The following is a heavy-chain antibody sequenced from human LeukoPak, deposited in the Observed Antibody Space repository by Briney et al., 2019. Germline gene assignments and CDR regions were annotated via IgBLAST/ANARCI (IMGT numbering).Heavy chain of an antibody. J-gene: IGHJ6*03. V-gene: IGHV3-66*01. CDR1: GFTVSSNY. Sequence: PGGSLRLSCAASGFTVSSNYMSWVRQAPGKGLEWVSVIYSGGSTYYADSVKGRFTISRDNSKNTLYLQMNSLRAEDTAVYYCAKDRTPYYYYYYMDVWGKGTTVTVSS. CDR2: IYSGGST. CDR3: AKDRTPYYYYYYMDV.